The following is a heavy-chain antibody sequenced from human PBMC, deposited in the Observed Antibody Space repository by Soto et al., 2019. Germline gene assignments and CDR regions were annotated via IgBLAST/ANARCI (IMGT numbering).Heavy chain of an antibody. CDR1: GGSISGSY. CDR2: VYYTEST. D-gene: IGHD6-19*01. CDR3: ARSVAVPGAHIDY. J-gene: IGHJ4*02. V-gene: IGHV4-59*01. Sequence: SETLSLTCSVSGGSISGSYCSWIRQSPGKGLEWRGYVYYTESTNYSPSLRSRVSISVDTSKNEFSLRLSSVTAADTAVYFCARSVAVPGAHIDYWGQGTQVTVSS.